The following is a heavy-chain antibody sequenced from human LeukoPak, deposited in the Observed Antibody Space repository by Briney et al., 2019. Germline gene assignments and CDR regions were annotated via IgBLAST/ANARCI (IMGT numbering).Heavy chain of an antibody. V-gene: IGHV7-4-1*02. CDR1: GYTFTGYY. CDR3: TKEAASGKGDSFDI. D-gene: IGHD3-10*01. J-gene: IGHJ3*02. CDR2: INTNTGNP. Sequence: ASVKVSCKASGYTFTGYYMHWVRQAPGQGLEWMGWINTNTGNPTYAQGFTGRFVFSLDTSVSTAYLQISSLKAEDTAVYYCTKEAASGKGDSFDIWGQGTMVTVSS.